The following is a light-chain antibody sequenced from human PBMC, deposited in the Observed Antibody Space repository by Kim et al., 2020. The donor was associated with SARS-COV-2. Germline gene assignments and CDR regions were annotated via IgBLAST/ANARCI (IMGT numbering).Light chain of an antibody. CDR1: QSVTSN. J-gene: IGKJ1*01. CDR3: QHYHNWPLT. CDR2: GAS. Sequence: EIVMTQSPATLSVSPGERATLSCRASQSVTSNLAWYQQKPGQAPRLLIYGASTRATGIPARFSGSGSGTEFTLTISSLQSEDFALYFCQHYHNWPLTFGQGTKVEIK. V-gene: IGKV3-15*01.